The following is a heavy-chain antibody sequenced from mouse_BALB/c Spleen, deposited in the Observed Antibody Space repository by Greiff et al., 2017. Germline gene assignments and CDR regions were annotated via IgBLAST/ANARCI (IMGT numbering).Heavy chain of an antibody. CDR2: IRNKANGYTT. D-gene: IGHD2-10*02. CDR3: ARGYGNYGFAY. Sequence: EVKLMESGGGLVQPGGSLRLSCATSGFTFTDYYMSWVRQPPGKALEWLGFIRNKANGYTTEYSASVKGRFTISRDNSQSILYLQMNTLRAEDSATYYCARGYGNYGFAYWGQGTLVTVSA. V-gene: IGHV7-3*02. CDR1: GFTFTDYY. J-gene: IGHJ3*01.